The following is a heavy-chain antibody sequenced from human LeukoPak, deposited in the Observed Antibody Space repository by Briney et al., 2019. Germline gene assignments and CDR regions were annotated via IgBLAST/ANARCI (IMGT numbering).Heavy chain of an antibody. CDR1: GFTFSSYA. Sequence: QPGGSLRLSCAASGFTFSSYAMGWVRQAPGKGLEWVSAISGSGGSTYYADSVKGRFTISRDNSKNTLYLQMNSLRAEDTAVYYCTRASLDTAMGRYWGQGTLATVSS. CDR2: ISGSGGST. D-gene: IGHD5-18*01. J-gene: IGHJ4*02. CDR3: TRASLDTAMGRY. V-gene: IGHV3-23*01.